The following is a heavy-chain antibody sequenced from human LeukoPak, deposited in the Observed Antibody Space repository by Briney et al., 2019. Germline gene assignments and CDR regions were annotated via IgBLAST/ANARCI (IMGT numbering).Heavy chain of an antibody. D-gene: IGHD3-10*01. V-gene: IGHV3-48*04. CDR2: ISSSGSTI. J-gene: IGHJ3*02. CDR3: AIDSWFGSLGDAFDI. Sequence: GGSLRLSCAASGFTFSSYSMNWVRQAPGKGLEWVSYISSSGSTIYYADSVKGRFTISRDNAKNSLYLQMNSLRAEDTAVYYCAIDSWFGSLGDAFDIWGQGTMVTVSS. CDR1: GFTFSSYS.